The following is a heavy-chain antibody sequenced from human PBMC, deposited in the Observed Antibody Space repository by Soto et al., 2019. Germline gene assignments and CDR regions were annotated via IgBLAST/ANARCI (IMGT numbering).Heavy chain of an antibody. D-gene: IGHD5-18*01. J-gene: IGHJ6*02. Sequence: AASVKVSFNAYGSIFTGYYMHWVRQAPGQGLEYMGWINPDSGDTSYAQKFQGRVTMTRDTSISTAYMELSSLRSEDTAVYYCATCGYSYGYVSSPGGNGMDVWGQGTTVTVSS. CDR3: ATCGYSYGYVSSPGGNGMDV. CDR2: INPDSGDT. V-gene: IGHV1-2*02. CDR1: GSIFTGYY.